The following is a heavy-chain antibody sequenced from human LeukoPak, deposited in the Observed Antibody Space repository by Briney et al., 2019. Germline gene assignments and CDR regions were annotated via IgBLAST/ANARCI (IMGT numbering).Heavy chain of an antibody. CDR3: AKDIRYDSSGYYSR. D-gene: IGHD3-22*01. Sequence: PGRSLRLSCAASGFTFDDYAMHWVRQAPGKGLEWVSGISWNSGSIGYADSVKGRFTISRDNAKNSLYLQMNSLRAEDTALYYCAKDIRYDSSGYYSRWGQGTLVTVSS. CDR2: ISWNSGSI. CDR1: GFTFDDYA. V-gene: IGHV3-9*01. J-gene: IGHJ4*02.